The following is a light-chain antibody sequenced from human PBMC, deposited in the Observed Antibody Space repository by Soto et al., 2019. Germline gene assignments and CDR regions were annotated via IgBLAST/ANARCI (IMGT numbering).Light chain of an antibody. CDR1: QSISSY. CDR2: AAS. J-gene: IGKJ1*01. CDR3: QQSYSTPPT. Sequence: DIQMTQSPSSVSASVGDRVTITFRASQSISSYLNWYQQKPGKAPKLLIYAASSLQSGVPSRFSGSGSGTDFTLTISSLQPEDFATYYCQQSYSTPPTFGQGTKVDIK. V-gene: IGKV1-39*01.